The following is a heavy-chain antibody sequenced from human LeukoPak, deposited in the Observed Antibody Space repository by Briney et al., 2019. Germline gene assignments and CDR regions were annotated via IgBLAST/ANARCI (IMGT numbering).Heavy chain of an antibody. Sequence: SETLSLTCTVSGGSISSYYWSWIRQPAGKGLEWIGRIYISGSGSTNYNPSLKSRVTISVDTSKNQFSLKLSSVTAADTAVYYCATNPGAGPYVNSFDIWGQGTVVTVSS. J-gene: IGHJ3*02. CDR3: ATNPGAGPYVNSFDI. V-gene: IGHV4-4*07. CDR2: IYISGSGST. D-gene: IGHD7-27*01. CDR1: GGSISSYY.